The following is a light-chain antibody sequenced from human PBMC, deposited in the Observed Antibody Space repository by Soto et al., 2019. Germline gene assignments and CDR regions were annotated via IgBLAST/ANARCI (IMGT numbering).Light chain of an antibody. Sequence: DIQMTQSPSTLSASVGDRVTITCRASQSISSWLAWYQQKPGKAPKLLIYDASSLESGVPSRFDGSGSGTEFTLTISSLQPDDVATYYCQQYNSYSWTFGQGTKVDIK. CDR3: QQYNSYSWT. CDR1: QSISSW. CDR2: DAS. J-gene: IGKJ1*01. V-gene: IGKV1-5*01.